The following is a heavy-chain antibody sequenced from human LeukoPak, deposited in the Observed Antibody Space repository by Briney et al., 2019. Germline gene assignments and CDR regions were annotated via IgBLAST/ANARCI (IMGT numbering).Heavy chain of an antibody. CDR2: ISGSGGTT. CDR1: GFTFNNYA. J-gene: IGHJ4*02. V-gene: IGHV3-23*01. CDR3: ARDSYYDFWSGE. D-gene: IGHD3-3*01. Sequence: GGSLRLSCAASGFTFNNYAMSWVRQAPGKGLQWVSAISGSGGTTYYADSVKGRFTISRDNSKNTLYLQMNSLRADDTAVYFCARDSYYDFWSGEWGQGTLVTVSS.